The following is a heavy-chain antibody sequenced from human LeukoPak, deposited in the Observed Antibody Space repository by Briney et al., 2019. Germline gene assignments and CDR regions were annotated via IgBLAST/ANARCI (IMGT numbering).Heavy chain of an antibody. V-gene: IGHV3-74*01. D-gene: IGHD3-22*01. Sequence: PGGSLRLSCAASGFTFGTHWMHWVRQAPGKGLVWVSRINSDGSSTSYADSVKGRFTISRDNAKKTLYLQMNSLGAEDTAVYYCATTYYYDSSGYVGYWGQGTLVTVSS. CDR2: INSDGSST. J-gene: IGHJ4*02. CDR3: ATTYYYDSSGYVGY. CDR1: GFTFGTHW.